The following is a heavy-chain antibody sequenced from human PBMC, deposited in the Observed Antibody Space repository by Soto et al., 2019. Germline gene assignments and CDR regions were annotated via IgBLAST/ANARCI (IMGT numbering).Heavy chain of an antibody. CDR2: IYYSGST. Sequence: PSETLSLTCTVSGGSISSYYWSWIRQPPGKGLEWIGYIYYSGSTNYNPSLKSRVTIPVDTSKNQFSLKLSSVTAADTAVYYCARDRGYPETYGMDVWGQGTTVTVSS. CDR1: GGSISSYY. J-gene: IGHJ6*02. V-gene: IGHV4-59*01. CDR3: ARDRGYPETYGMDV. D-gene: IGHD3-10*01.